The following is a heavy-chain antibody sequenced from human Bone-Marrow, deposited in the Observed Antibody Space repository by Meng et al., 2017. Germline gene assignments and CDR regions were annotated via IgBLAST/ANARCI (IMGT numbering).Heavy chain of an antibody. CDR1: GFSLSTSGVG. D-gene: IGHD2-2*01. J-gene: IGHJ4*02. V-gene: IGHV2-5*01. Sequence: SGPTLVKPTHTLTLTCTVSGFSLSTSGVGVGWIRQPPGKALEWLALLYCHDDNPYTPSLKSRLTITKDTSNNQVVLTMTNMDPVDTATYYCAHIKEGLSYFDYWGQGTLVTVSS. CDR3: AHIKEGLSYFDY. CDR2: LYCHDDN.